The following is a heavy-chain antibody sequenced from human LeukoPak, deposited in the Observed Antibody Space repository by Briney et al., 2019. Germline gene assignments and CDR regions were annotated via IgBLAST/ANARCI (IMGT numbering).Heavy chain of an antibody. CDR1: GGSISSSSYY. Sequence: SETLSLTCTVSGGSISSSSYYWGWIRQPPGTGLEWIGSIYYSGSTYYNPSLKSRVTISVDTSKNQSSLKLSSVTAADTAVYYCARHMYSSSWSDAFDIWGQGTMVTVSS. J-gene: IGHJ3*02. CDR3: ARHMYSSSWSDAFDI. V-gene: IGHV4-39*01. CDR2: IYYSGST. D-gene: IGHD6-13*01.